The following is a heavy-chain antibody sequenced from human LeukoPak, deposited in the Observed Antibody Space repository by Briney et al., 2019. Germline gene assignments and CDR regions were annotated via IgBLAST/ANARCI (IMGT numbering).Heavy chain of an antibody. CDR3: ARSSYSSSSSV. V-gene: IGHV3-7*03. CDR2: INSDGSEG. CDR1: GFTFSGFW. J-gene: IGHJ3*01. D-gene: IGHD6-6*01. Sequence: GGSLRLSCAVSGFTFSGFWMSWSRQAPGKGLEWVASINSDGSEGYYADVVKGRFTISRDNTKNSLYLQINSLRAEDTAVYYCARSSYSSSSSVWGQGTMVTVSS.